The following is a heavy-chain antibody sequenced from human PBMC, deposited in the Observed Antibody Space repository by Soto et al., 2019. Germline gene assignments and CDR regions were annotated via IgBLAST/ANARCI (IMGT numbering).Heavy chain of an antibody. CDR1: GYTFTAFY. J-gene: IGHJ5*02. D-gene: IGHD3-9*01. V-gene: IGHV1-2*02. CDR2: VNPNTGVT. CDR3: TTLRLDP. Sequence: ASVKVSCKASGYTFTAFYMNWVRQAPGQGLEWMGWVNPNTGVTKYAQKFQGRVTMTRDTSINTAYMELGGPTSDDTAVYYCTTLRLDPWGQGTLVTVSS.